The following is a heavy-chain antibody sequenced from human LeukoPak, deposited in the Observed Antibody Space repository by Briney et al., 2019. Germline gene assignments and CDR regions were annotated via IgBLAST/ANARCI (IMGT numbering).Heavy chain of an antibody. CDR3: ARDQPRYCSGGSCYSKQAN. CDR1: GGSFSGYY. V-gene: IGHV4-34*01. Sequence: SETLSLTCAVYGGSFSGYYWSWIRQPPGKGLEWIGEINHSGSTNYNPSLKSRVTISVDTSKNQFSLKLSSVTAADTAVYYCARDQPRYCSGGSCYSKQANWAQGTLVTVSS. CDR2: INHSGST. J-gene: IGHJ4*02. D-gene: IGHD2-15*01.